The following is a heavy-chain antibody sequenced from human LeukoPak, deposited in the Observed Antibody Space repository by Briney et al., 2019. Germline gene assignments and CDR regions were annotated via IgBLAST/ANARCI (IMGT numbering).Heavy chain of an antibody. CDR2: IKSKTDGGTK. Sequence: PGGSLRLSGAASGFTFSNAWMSWVRQAPGKGLEWVGRIKSKTDGGTKDYAAPVKGRFTISRDDSKNTLYLQMNSLKTEDTAVYYCTTADCSSTSCYLRYYYYYMDVWGKGTTVTVSS. CDR1: GFTFSNAW. CDR3: TTADCSSTSCYLRYYYYYMDV. D-gene: IGHD2-2*01. V-gene: IGHV3-15*01. J-gene: IGHJ6*03.